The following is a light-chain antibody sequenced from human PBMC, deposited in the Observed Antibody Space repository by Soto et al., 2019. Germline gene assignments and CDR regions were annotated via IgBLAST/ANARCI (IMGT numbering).Light chain of an antibody. Sequence: QSALTQPASVSGSPGQSITISCTGTSSDFETYNVVSWYQQQPGKAPKLMIYQVTNRPSGVSDRFSGSRSGNTASLTISGLQAEDEADYYCSSYTDSSNYVFGTGTKLTVL. CDR1: SSDFETYNV. CDR3: SSYTDSSNYV. J-gene: IGLJ1*01. CDR2: QVT. V-gene: IGLV2-14*02.